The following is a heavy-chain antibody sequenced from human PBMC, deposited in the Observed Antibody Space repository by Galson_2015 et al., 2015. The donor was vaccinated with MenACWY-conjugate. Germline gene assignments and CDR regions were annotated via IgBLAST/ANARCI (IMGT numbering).Heavy chain of an antibody. V-gene: IGHV3-23*01. J-gene: IGHJ3*02. CDR2: ISDNGDRT. D-gene: IGHD4-11*01. CDR1: GFTFRSYA. Sequence: SLRLSCAASGFTFRSYAMGWVRQAPGKGLEWVSIISDNGDRTYYTDSVKGRFTISRDNSENTLYLQMNSLRVEDMAVYYCAKEKPTTTAFDIWRQGTMVTVSS. CDR3: AKEKPTTTAFDI.